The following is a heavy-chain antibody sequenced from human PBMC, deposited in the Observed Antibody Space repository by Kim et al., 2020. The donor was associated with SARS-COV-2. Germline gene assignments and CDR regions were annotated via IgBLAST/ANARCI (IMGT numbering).Heavy chain of an antibody. CDR3: AWRDYDGNCYYYFDF. D-gene: IGHD3-22*01. CDR2: IYDTGNT. J-gene: IGHJ4*02. Sequence: SETLSLTCNVSGVSISSNYCSWIRQRPGKGLEWVGYIYDTGNTKYNPSLKMRVTISTDTAKYQFSLKLTSGSVAATAVSYCAWRDYDGNCYYYFDFWVEG. CDR1: GVSISSNY. V-gene: IGHV4-59*13.